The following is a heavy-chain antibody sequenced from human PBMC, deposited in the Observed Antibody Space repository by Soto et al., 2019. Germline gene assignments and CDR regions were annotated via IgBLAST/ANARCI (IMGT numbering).Heavy chain of an antibody. CDR2: INPGNGNT. D-gene: IGHD3-10*01. Sequence: ASVEGSCTAAGYSLSKFARHWVRQAPGQRLEWMGWINPGNGNTKYSQTFQGRVTITRDTSASTAYMELSSLRSEDTAVYYCARAVARGVKTIYYYYGMDVWGHGTTVTVSS. J-gene: IGHJ6*02. CDR1: GYSLSKFA. CDR3: ARAVARGVKTIYYYYGMDV. V-gene: IGHV1-3*01.